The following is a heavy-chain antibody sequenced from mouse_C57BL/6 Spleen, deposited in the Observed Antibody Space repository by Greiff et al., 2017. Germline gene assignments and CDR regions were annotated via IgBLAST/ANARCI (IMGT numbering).Heavy chain of an antibody. Sequence: EVQRVESGGGLVQPGGSLKLSCAASGFTFSDYYMYWVRQTPEKRLEWVAYISNGGGSTYYPDTVKGRFTLSRDNAKNPLYLQMSRRTSEDTARYYCARPGGDGYYGGAMDYWGQGTSVTVSS. CDR1: GFTFSDYY. CDR2: ISNGGGST. CDR3: ARPGGDGYYGGAMDY. V-gene: IGHV5-12*01. D-gene: IGHD2-3*01. J-gene: IGHJ4*01.